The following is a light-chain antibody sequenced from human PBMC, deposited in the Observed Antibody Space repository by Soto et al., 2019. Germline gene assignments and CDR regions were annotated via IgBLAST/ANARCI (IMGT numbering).Light chain of an antibody. CDR2: GAS. V-gene: IGKV3-20*01. Sequence: EIVLTHSPGTLSLSPGERATLSCRSSQSVSSSYLAWYQQRPGQAPRLLIYGASNRATGIPDRFSGSGSGTDFTLTISRLEPEDFAVYFCQQYGNSPLTLGGGTKVDIK. CDR1: QSVSSSY. J-gene: IGKJ4*01. CDR3: QQYGNSPLT.